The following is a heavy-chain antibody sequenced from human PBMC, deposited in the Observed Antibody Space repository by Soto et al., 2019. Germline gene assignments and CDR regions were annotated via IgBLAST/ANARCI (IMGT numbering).Heavy chain of an antibody. D-gene: IGHD1-26*01. Sequence: PSETLSLTCVVSTFSISSVYYWGWIRQSPGRRLEWIARNYRSGTTCYKPSLKSRVTISVDPSKSPFSLMLRAVTAADTAVYYCARTHSGSYYSGFNYWGRGSLVTVSS. CDR1: TFSISSVYY. J-gene: IGHJ4*02. V-gene: IGHV4-38-2*01. CDR2: NYRSGTT. CDR3: ARTHSGSYYSGFNY.